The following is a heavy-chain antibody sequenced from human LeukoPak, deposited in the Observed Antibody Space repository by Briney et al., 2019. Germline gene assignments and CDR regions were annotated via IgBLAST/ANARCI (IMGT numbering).Heavy chain of an antibody. CDR2: IGSSSSFM. CDR3: AREYYSSGNPTIDN. CDR1: GFTFRTYV. D-gene: IGHD3-10*01. V-gene: IGHV3-21*01. J-gene: IGHJ4*02. Sequence: GWSLRLSCAASGFTFRTYVMKWVRQAPGKGLEWVSSIGSSSSFMYYADSVRGRFTISRDNAKNSLYLQMNSLRAEDAAVYYCAREYYSSGNPTIDNWGQGTLVTVSS.